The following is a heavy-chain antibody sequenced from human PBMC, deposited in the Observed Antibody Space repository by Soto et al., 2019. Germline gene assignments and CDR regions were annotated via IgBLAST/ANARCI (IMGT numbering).Heavy chain of an antibody. CDR2: ISVYDGNT. CDR1: GYTFTIYD. V-gene: IGHV1-18*01. Sequence: GPEVKKPGASVKVSCKASGYTFTIYDINWVRQAPGQGLEWMGWISVYDGNTNYAQKLQDRVTMTTDTSTSTAYMELRSLRSDDTAVYYCARALGIGDYWGQGTQVTVSS. CDR3: ARALGIGDY. J-gene: IGHJ4*02. D-gene: IGHD7-27*01.